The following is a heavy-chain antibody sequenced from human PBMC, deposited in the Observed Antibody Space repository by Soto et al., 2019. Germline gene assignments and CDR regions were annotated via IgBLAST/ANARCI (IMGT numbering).Heavy chain of an antibody. CDR3: AKSRIYSKYYYYGMDV. CDR2: VSHEGGNK. CDR1: GLTFRYYE. Sequence: GGSLRLSCAASGLTFRYYEMHWVRQAPGKGLEWVAVVSHEGGNKIYADSVKGRFTISRDNSKNTLYLQMNSLRAEDTAVYYCAKSRIYSKYYYYGMDVWGQGTTVTVSS. J-gene: IGHJ6*02. D-gene: IGHD2-15*01. V-gene: IGHV3-30*18.